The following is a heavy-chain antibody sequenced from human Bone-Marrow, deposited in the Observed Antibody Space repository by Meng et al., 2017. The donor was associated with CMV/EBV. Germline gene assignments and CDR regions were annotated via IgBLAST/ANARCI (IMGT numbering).Heavy chain of an antibody. Sequence: ASVNVSCKASGYTFTSYYINWVRQATGQGLEWMGWMNPNSGNTGYAQKFQGRVTMTRNTSISTAYMELSSLRSEDTAVYYCARGRRSITIFGVVIMHGMDVWGQGTTVTVSS. CDR3: ARGRRSITIFGVVIMHGMDV. CDR2: MNPNSGNT. D-gene: IGHD3-3*01. V-gene: IGHV1-8*01. J-gene: IGHJ6*02. CDR1: GYTFTSYY.